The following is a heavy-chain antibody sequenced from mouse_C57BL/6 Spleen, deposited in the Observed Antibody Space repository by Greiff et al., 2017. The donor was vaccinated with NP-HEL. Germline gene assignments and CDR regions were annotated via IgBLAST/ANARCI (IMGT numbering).Heavy chain of an antibody. D-gene: IGHD1-1*01. Sequence: EVHLVESGGGLVKPGGSLKLSCAASGFTFSDYGMHWVRQAPEKGLEWVAYISSGSSTIYYADTVKGRFTISRDNAKNTRFLQMTSLRSEDTAMYYCARSDYYGSSLYAMDYWGQGTSVTVSS. CDR3: ARSDYYGSSLYAMDY. V-gene: IGHV5-17*01. J-gene: IGHJ4*01. CDR1: GFTFSDYG. CDR2: ISSGSSTI.